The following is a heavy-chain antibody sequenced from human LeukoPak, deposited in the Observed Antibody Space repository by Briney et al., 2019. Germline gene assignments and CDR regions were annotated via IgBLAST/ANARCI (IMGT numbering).Heavy chain of an antibody. CDR3: TKAGAYGGSCYSQVVY. CDR2: IKEDGSEK. J-gene: IGHJ4*02. CDR1: GFTLSSYW. D-gene: IGHD2-15*01. Sequence: GGSLRLSCVASGFTLSSYWMSWVRQTPGKGLEWVANIKEDGSEKYYVDSVKGRITISRDNAKNSLFLQTNSLRVEDTAVYHCTKAGAYGGSCYSQVVYWGQGTQVTVSS. V-gene: IGHV3-7*01.